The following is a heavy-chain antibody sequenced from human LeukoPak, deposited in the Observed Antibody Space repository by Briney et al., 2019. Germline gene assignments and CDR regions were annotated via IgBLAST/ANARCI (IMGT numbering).Heavy chain of an antibody. D-gene: IGHD6-13*01. CDR3: ARGTRYSSSWYEGYWFDP. CDR1: GGSISSGSYY. J-gene: IGHJ5*02. Sequence: SETLSLTCIVSGGSISSGSYYWSWIRQPAGKGLEWIGRIYSSGSTNYNPSLKSRVTISVDKPKNQFSLKLSSVTAADTAVYYCARGTRYSSSWYEGYWFDPWGQGTLVTVSS. V-gene: IGHV4-61*02. CDR2: IYSSGST.